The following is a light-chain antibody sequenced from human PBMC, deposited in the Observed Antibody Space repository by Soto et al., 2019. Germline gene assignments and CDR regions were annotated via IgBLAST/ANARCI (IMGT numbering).Light chain of an antibody. V-gene: IGKV3-20*01. CDR1: QTVSSAY. CDR2: GAS. Sequence: EIVLAQSPGTLSLSPGERATLSCRASQTVSSAYLAWHQQKPGQAPRLLIYGASSRATGIPDRFSGSGSGTAFTLTISRLEPEDFALYYCQQYGSTPRTFGQGTKVEIK. CDR3: QQYGSTPRT. J-gene: IGKJ1*01.